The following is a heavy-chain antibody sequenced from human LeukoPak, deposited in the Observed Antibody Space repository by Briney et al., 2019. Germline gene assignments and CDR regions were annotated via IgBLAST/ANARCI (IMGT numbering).Heavy chain of an antibody. Sequence: QTGGSLRLSCAASGFTVCSNYMSWVRQAPGRGLEWVSVMYSSGTTHYADSVKGRFTISRDNSKNMLYLQMNSLRAEDTAVYYCAKDRELSGSGSYSTDYWGQGTLVTVSS. D-gene: IGHD3-10*01. CDR1: GFTVCSNY. V-gene: IGHV3-66*01. CDR3: AKDRELSGSGSYSTDY. J-gene: IGHJ4*02. CDR2: MYSSGTT.